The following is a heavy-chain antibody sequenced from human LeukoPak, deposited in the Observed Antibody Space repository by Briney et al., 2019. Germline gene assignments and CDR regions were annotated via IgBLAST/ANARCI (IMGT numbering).Heavy chain of an antibody. D-gene: IGHD5-12*01. Sequence: GKSLRLSCAASGFTFSSYGMHWVRQAPGKGLEWVALIWYDGSHIDYTDSVKGRFTISRDNSKNTLYLLMKSPRAEDTAVYYCVREDSGYDIHFDYWGQGTLVTVSS. CDR1: GFTFSSYG. CDR3: VREDSGYDIHFDY. CDR2: IWYDGSHI. V-gene: IGHV3-33*01. J-gene: IGHJ4*02.